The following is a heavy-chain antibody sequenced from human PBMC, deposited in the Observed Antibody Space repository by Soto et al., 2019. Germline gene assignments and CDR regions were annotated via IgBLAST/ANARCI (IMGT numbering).Heavy chain of an antibody. CDR3: AKPLSKGERARDAFDL. J-gene: IGHJ3*01. Sequence: GGSLRLSCAASGFTFNIYAMTWARQAPGNGLEWVSAISARGGSTNFADSVKGRFTISRDNYKNMLYLQLHSLGAEDTAIYYCAKPLSKGERARDAFDLCGQGTMVTVS. CDR1: GFTFNIYA. D-gene: IGHD1-1*01. V-gene: IGHV3-23*01. CDR2: ISARGGST.